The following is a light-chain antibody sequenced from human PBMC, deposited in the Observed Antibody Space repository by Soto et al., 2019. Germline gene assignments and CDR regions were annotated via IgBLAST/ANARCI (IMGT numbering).Light chain of an antibody. CDR3: QQYNSYSPT. CDR1: QSISSW. Sequence: DIQMTQSPSTLSASVGDRVTITCRASQSISSWLAWYQQKPGKAPKLLIYDASSLESGVPSRFSGSGSGTEFTLTISSLQPDGFATYYCQQYNSYSPTFGQGNKVEIK. V-gene: IGKV1-5*01. J-gene: IGKJ1*01. CDR2: DAS.